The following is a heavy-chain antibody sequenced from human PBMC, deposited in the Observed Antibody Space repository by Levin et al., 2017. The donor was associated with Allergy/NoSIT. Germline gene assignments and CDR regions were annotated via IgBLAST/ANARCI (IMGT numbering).Heavy chain of an antibody. J-gene: IGHJ6*02. D-gene: IGHD6-13*01. CDR1: GFAVSRHY. CDR3: ARGQYSSSWVFYYGMDV. CDR2: IYSEGGT. Sequence: LSLTCAASGFAVSRHYMTWVRQAPGKGLEWVSVIYSEGGTYYADSVKGRFTISRDNSKNRLYLQMNSLRAEDTAVYYCARGQYSSSWVFYYGMDVWGQGTTVTVSS. V-gene: IGHV3-53*01.